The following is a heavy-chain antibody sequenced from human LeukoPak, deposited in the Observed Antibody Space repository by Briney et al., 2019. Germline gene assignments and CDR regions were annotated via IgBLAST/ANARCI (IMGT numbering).Heavy chain of an antibody. V-gene: IGHV5-51*01. Sequence: GESLKISCKGSGYSFTSYWIGWVRPMPGKGLEWMGIIYPDDSDTRYSPSFQGQVTISADKSISTAYLQWSGLKASDTAMYYCARHRVVSYYYDSSGYSAFDIWGQGTMVTVSS. J-gene: IGHJ3*02. CDR2: IYPDDSDT. D-gene: IGHD3-22*01. CDR1: GYSFTSYW. CDR3: ARHRVVSYYYDSSGYSAFDI.